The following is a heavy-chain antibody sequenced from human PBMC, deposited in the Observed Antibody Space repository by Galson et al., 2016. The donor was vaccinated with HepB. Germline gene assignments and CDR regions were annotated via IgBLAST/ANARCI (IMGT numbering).Heavy chain of an antibody. CDR3: ARVPPDSSGWYYFEY. Sequence: SETLSLTCTVSGGSISNNYWSWVRQPPGKGLEWIAYIHYSGSTNYNPSLKSRVTISVDTSKNQLSLKLTSVTAADTAVYYCARVPPDSSGWYYFEYWGQGTLVTVSS. V-gene: IGHV4-59*01. CDR1: GGSISNNY. CDR2: IHYSGST. D-gene: IGHD6-19*01. J-gene: IGHJ4*02.